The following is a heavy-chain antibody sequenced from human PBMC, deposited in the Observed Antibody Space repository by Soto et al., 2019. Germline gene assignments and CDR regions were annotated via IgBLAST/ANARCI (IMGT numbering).Heavy chain of an antibody. Sequence: ASVKVSCKASGYTFTSYDINWVRQATGQGLEWMGWMNPNSGNTGYAQKFQGRVTMTRNTSISTAYMELSSLRSEDTAVYYCAREXSSSWRFDYWGQGTLVTVSS. CDR3: AREXSSSWRFDY. D-gene: IGHD6-13*01. CDR1: GYTFTSYD. J-gene: IGHJ4*02. V-gene: IGHV1-8*01. CDR2: MNPNSGNT.